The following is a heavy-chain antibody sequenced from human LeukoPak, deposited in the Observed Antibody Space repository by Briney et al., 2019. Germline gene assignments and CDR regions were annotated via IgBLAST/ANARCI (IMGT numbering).Heavy chain of an antibody. CDR3: TTSLRYFDQEDY. V-gene: IGHV3-15*01. J-gene: IGHJ4*02. CDR1: GFTFSNAW. D-gene: IGHD3-9*01. CDR2: LKSKTDGGTT. Sequence: RTGGSLRLSCAASGFTFSNAWMSWVRQAPGKGLEWVGRLKSKTDGGTTDYAAPVKGRFTISRDDSKNTLYLQMNSLKTEDTAVYYCTTSLRYFDQEDYWGQGTLVAVSS.